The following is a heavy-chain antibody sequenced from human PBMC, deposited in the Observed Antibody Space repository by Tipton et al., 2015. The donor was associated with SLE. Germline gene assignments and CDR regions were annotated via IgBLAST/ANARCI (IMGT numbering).Heavy chain of an antibody. CDR2: IYYSGST. J-gene: IGHJ5*02. CDR3: ARGVVFGVVIGFDP. D-gene: IGHD3-3*01. V-gene: IGHV4-39*07. Sequence: TLSLTCTVSGGSISSSSYYWGWIRQPPGKGLEWIGSIYYSGSTYYNPSLKSRVTISVDTSKNRFSLKLSSVTAADTAVYYCARGVVFGVVIGFDPWGQGTLVTVSS. CDR1: GGSISSSSYY.